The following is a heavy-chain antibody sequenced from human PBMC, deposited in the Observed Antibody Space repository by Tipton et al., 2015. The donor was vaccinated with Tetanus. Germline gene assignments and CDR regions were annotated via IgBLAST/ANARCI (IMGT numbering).Heavy chain of an antibody. V-gene: IGHV4-30-2*01. D-gene: IGHD5-12*01. CDR3: VRGTDIVNSSGSWFDP. CDR2: IYHSGRT. CDR1: GDSISSGGYS. Sequence: TLSLTCVVSGDSISSGGYSWNWIRQPPGKGLEWIGNIYHSGRTYSIPSLKSRVTISIDGSKNQFSLKLTSVTAADTAVYYCVRGTDIVNSSGSWFDPGAREPWSPSPQ. J-gene: IGHJ5*02.